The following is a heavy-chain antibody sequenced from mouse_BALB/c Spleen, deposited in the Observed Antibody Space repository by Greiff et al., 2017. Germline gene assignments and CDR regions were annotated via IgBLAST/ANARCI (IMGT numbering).Heavy chain of an antibody. V-gene: IGHV1-14*01. CDR3: AIYYDYDEGDAMDY. Sequence: VQLQQSGPELVKPGASVKMSCKASGYTFTSYVMHWVKQKPGQGLEWIGYINPYNDGTKYNEKFKGKATLTSDKSSSTAYMELSSLTSEDSAVYYCAIYYDYDEGDAMDYWGQGTSVTVSS. CDR1: GYTFTSYV. J-gene: IGHJ4*01. CDR2: INPYNDGT. D-gene: IGHD2-4*01.